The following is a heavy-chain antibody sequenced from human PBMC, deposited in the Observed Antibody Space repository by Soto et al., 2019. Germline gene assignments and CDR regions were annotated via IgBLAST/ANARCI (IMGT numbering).Heavy chain of an antibody. J-gene: IGHJ5*02. CDR1: GASVTSYH. D-gene: IGHD1-1*01. Sequence: PSETLSLTCAVSGASVTSYHWSCIRQPAGKGLEWIGRVQMSGTTNYNPSLKTRVTMSLDKSRNEVSIKMTSVTAADTAVYFCAKDSSTMRWFDPWGQGILVTVSS. CDR2: VQMSGTT. V-gene: IGHV4-4*07. CDR3: AKDSSTMRWFDP.